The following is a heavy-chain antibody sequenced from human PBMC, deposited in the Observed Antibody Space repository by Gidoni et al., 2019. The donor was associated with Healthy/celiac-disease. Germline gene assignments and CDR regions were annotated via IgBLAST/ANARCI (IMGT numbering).Heavy chain of an antibody. CDR2: IYYSGST. D-gene: IGHD2-2*02. CDR1: GGSISSSSYY. V-gene: IGHV4-39*01. CDR3: ARHYCSSTSCYIRFDP. J-gene: IGHJ5*02. Sequence: QLQLQESGPGLVKPSETLSLTCTVSGGSISSSSYYWGWIRQPPGKGLEWIGSIYYSGSTYYNPSLKSRVTISVDTSKNQFSLKLSSVTAADTAVYYCARHYCSSTSCYIRFDPWGQGTLVTVSS.